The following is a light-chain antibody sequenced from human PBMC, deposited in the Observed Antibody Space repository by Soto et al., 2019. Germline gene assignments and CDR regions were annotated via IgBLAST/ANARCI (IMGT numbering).Light chain of an antibody. CDR2: DTN. Sequence: QSVLTQPPSVSAAPGETVTISCSGSSSNIEKNSVSWHQQLPGAAPKLLIYDTNRRPSGSPDRFSGSKSATSAALDITGLQTGDEADYYCGTWDSSLTSVVFGGGTKLTVL. V-gene: IGLV1-51*01. CDR1: SSNIEKNS. CDR3: GTWDSSLTSVV. J-gene: IGLJ2*01.